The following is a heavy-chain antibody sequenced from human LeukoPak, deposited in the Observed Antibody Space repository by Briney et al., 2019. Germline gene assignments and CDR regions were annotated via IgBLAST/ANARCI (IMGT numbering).Heavy chain of an antibody. Sequence: SETLSLTCAVYGGSFSPYYWSWIRQPPGKGLEWIGEINHSGSTNYNPSLKSRVTISVDTSKNQFSLRLSSVTAAGAAVYYCARGGFYCGGDCYVDYWGQGTLVTVSS. CDR2: INHSGST. CDR1: GGSFSPYY. J-gene: IGHJ4*02. D-gene: IGHD2-21*02. CDR3: ARGGFYCGGDCYVDY. V-gene: IGHV4-34*01.